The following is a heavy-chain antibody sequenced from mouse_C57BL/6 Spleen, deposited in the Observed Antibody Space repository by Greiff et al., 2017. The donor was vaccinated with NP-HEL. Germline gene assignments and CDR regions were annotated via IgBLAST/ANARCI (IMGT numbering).Heavy chain of an antibody. CDR2: IDPSDSYT. V-gene: IGHV1-69*01. J-gene: IGHJ3*01. D-gene: IGHD1-1*01. CDR3: AVYGSRIWFAY. CDR1: GYTFTSYW. Sequence: QVQLQQPGAELVMPGASVKLSCKASGYTFTSYWMHWVKQRPGQGLEWIGEIDPSDSYTNYNQKFKGKSTLTVDKSSSTAYMQLSSLTSEDSAVYYCAVYGSRIWFAYWGQGTLVTVSA.